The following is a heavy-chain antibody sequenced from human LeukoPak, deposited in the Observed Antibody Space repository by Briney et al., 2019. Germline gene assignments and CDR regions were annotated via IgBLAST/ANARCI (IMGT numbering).Heavy chain of an antibody. CDR2: IYYSGST. J-gene: IGHJ4*02. CDR1: GGSISSYY. Sequence: SETLSLTCTVSGGSISSYYRSWIRQPPGKGLEWIGYIYYSGSTNYNPSLKSRVTISVDTSKNQFSLKLSSVTAADTAVYYCARHYLGYSSGWDYWGQGTLVTVSS. V-gene: IGHV4-59*08. D-gene: IGHD6-19*01. CDR3: ARHYLGYSSGWDY.